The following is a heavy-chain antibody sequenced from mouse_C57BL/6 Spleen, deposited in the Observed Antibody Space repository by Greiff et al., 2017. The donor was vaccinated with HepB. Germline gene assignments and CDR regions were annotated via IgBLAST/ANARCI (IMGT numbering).Heavy chain of an antibody. CDR3: ASYYGSSLYYFDY. D-gene: IGHD1-1*01. V-gene: IGHV1-72*01. J-gene: IGHJ2*01. CDR2: IDPNSGGT. CDR1: GYTFTSYW. Sequence: QVQLKQPGAELVKPGASVKLSCKASGYTFTSYWMHWVKQRPGRGLEWIGRIDPNSGGTKYNEKFKSKATLTVDKPSSTAYMQLSSLTSEDSAVYYCASYYGSSLYYFDYWGQGTTLTVSS.